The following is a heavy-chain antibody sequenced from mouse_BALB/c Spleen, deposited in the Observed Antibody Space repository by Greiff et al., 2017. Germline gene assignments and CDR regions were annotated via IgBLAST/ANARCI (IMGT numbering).Heavy chain of an antibody. CDR1: GFTFSSYA. V-gene: IGHV5-6-5*01. Sequence: EVQLVESGGGLVKPGGSLKLSCAASGFTFSSYAMSWVRQTPEKRLEWVASISSGGSTYYPDSVKGRFTISRDNARNILYLQMSSLRSEDTAMYYCASSYYGSSYDYYAMDYWGQGTSVTVSS. D-gene: IGHD1-1*01. CDR2: ISSGGST. J-gene: IGHJ4*01. CDR3: ASSYYGSSYDYYAMDY.